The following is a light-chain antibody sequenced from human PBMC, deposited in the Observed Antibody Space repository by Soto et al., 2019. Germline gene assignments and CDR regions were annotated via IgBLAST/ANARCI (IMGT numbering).Light chain of an antibody. CDR1: SSDVGGYNY. J-gene: IGLJ2*01. V-gene: IGLV2-14*01. CDR3: SSYTSSSTLV. Sequence: QSVLTQPASVSGSPGQSITISCTGTSSDVGGYNYVSWYQQHPGKAPKFMIYDVSNRPSGVSNRFSGSKSGNTASLTISGLQAEDEADYYCSSYTSSSTLVFGGGTKRTVL. CDR2: DVS.